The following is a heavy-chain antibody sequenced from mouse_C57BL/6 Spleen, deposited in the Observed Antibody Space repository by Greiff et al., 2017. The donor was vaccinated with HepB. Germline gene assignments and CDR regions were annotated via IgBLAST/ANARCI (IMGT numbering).Heavy chain of an antibody. CDR2: IYPGGGYT. CDR3: ARYYGNPYYAMDY. D-gene: IGHD2-1*01. V-gene: IGHV1-63*01. J-gene: IGHJ4*01. Sequence: VQLQESGAELVRPGTSVKMSCKASGYTFTNYWIGWAKQRPGHGLEWIGDIYPGGGYTNYNEKFKGKATLTADKSSSAAYMQFSSLTSEDSAIYYCARYYGNPYYAMDYWGQGTSVTVSS. CDR1: GYTFTNYW.